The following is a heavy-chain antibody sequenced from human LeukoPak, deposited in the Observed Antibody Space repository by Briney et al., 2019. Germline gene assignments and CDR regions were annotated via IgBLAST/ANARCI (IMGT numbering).Heavy chain of an antibody. CDR2: IYTSGST. J-gene: IGHJ6*03. V-gene: IGHV4-61*02. CDR1: GGSISSGSYY. CDR3: AREYYDFSAAFTAPYYYYYMDV. D-gene: IGHD3-3*01. Sequence: PSETLSLTCTVSGGSISSGSYYWSWIRQPAGKGLEWIGRIYTSGSTNYNPSLKSRVTISVDTSKNQFSLKLSSVTAADTAVYYCAREYYDFSAAFTAPYYYYYMDVWGKGTTVTVSS.